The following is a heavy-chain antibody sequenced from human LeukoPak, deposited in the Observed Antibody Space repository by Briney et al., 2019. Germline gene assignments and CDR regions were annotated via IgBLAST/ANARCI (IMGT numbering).Heavy chain of an antibody. V-gene: IGHV1-69*06. D-gene: IGHD5-24*01. J-gene: IGHJ4*02. CDR2: IIPIFGTA. CDR3: ARAGERWLQLSGAYYFDY. CDR1: GGTFSSYA. Sequence: SVKVSCKASGGTFSSYAISWVRQAPGQGLEWMGGIIPIFGTANYAQKFQGRVTITADKSTSTAYMELSSLRSEDTAVYYCARAGERWLQLSGAYYFDYWGQGTLVTVSS.